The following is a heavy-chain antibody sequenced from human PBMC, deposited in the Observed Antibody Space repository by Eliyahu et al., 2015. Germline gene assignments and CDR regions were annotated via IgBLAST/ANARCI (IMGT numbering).Heavy chain of an antibody. V-gene: IGHV3-30-3*01. CDR3: ARDLVVYGHFTGANDY. CDR1: GFXFXSXA. Sequence: QVQLVESXGGVVQPGRSXXLXCAASGFXFXSXAMXWVRQAPGKGLEWVAVXSYDGSNKYYADSVKGRFTISRDNSKNTLYLQMNSLRAEDTAVYYCARDLVVYGHFTGANDYWGQGTLVTVSS. D-gene: IGHD2-15*01. CDR2: XSYDGSNK. J-gene: IGHJ4*02.